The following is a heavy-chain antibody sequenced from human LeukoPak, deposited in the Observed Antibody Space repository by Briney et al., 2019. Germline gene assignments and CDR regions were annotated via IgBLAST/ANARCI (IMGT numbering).Heavy chain of an antibody. Sequence: SETLSLTCTVSGGSISSSSHYWGWIRQPPGKGLEWIGSMYYSGGTYYNPSLKSRVTISIDTSKNQFSLKLNSVTAADTAVYYCARLVRYCSTNSCYPFDYWGQGTLVTVSS. CDR3: ARLVRYCSTNSCYPFDY. CDR2: MYYSGGT. J-gene: IGHJ4*02. CDR1: GGSISSSSHY. V-gene: IGHV4-39*01. D-gene: IGHD2-2*01.